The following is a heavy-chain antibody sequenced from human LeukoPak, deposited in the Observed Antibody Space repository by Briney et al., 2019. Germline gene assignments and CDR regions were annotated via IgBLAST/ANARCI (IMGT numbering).Heavy chain of an antibody. J-gene: IGHJ1*01. CDR2: INPSGST. Sequence: SETLSLTCAVYGGSFSGYYWTWIRQPPGKGLEWIGEINPSGSTNYNPSLKSRVTISADTSKNQFSLRLSSVTAADTAVYYCARHSSFRGYFQLWGQGTLVTVS. D-gene: IGHD3-10*01. CDR3: ARHSSFRGYFQL. CDR1: GGSFSGYY. V-gene: IGHV4-34*01.